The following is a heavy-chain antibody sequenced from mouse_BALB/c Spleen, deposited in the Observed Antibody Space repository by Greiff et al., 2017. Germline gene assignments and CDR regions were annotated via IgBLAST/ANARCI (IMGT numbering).Heavy chain of an antibody. CDR3: ARQRGDY. J-gene: IGHJ2*01. CDR2: ISNGGGST. V-gene: IGHV5-12-2*01. CDR1: GFTFSSYT. Sequence: EVKLVESGGGLVQPGGSLKLSCAASGFTFSSYTMSWVRQTPEKRLEWVAYISNGGGSTYYPDTVKGRFTISRDNAKNTLYLQMSSLKSEDTAMYYCARQRGDYWGQGTTLTVSS.